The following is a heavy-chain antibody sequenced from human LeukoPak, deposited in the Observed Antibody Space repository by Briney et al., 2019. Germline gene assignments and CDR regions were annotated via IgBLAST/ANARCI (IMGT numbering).Heavy chain of an antibody. Sequence: PGRSLRLSCAASGSPFNSYGMHWVRQAPGEGLEWVAVISYDGSNEYYADSVKGRFTISRDNSKNTMDLQMNSLRAEDTAVYYCAKEGYYGSGSFPDYWGQGTLVTVSS. J-gene: IGHJ4*02. CDR1: GSPFNSYG. CDR2: ISYDGSNE. D-gene: IGHD3-10*01. CDR3: AKEGYYGSGSFPDY. V-gene: IGHV3-30*18.